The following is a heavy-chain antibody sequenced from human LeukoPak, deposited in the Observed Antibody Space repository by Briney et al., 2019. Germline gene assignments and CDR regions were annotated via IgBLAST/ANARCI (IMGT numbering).Heavy chain of an antibody. Sequence: GGSLGLSCAASGFTFSSYWMSWVRQAPGKGLEWVANIKRDGSEKYYVDSVKGQFTISRDNAKNSLYLQMNSLRAEDTAAYYCARARRGYYFDYWGQGTLVTVSS. CDR2: IKRDGSEK. D-gene: IGHD3-16*01. CDR3: ARARRGYYFDY. CDR1: GFTFSSYW. V-gene: IGHV3-7*01. J-gene: IGHJ4*02.